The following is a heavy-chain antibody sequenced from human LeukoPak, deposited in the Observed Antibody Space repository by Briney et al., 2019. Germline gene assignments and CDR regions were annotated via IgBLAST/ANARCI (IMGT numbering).Heavy chain of an antibody. CDR3: ARSYYYDSSGYPDY. Sequence: PSETLSLTCTVSGGSISSYYWSWIRQPPGKGLEWLGYIYYSGSTNYNPSLKSRVTISVDTSKNQFSLKLSSVTAADTAVYYRARSYYYDSSGYPDYWGQGTLVTVSS. CDR1: GGSISSYY. D-gene: IGHD3-22*01. V-gene: IGHV4-59*01. CDR2: IYYSGST. J-gene: IGHJ4*02.